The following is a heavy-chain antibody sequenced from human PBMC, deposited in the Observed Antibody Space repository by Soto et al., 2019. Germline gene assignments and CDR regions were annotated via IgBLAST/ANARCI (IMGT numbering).Heavy chain of an antibody. D-gene: IGHD3-3*01. J-gene: IGHJ5*02. CDR1: GDSVSSNSSA. CDR2: TYYRSKWYN. CDR3: ARVLRYDFWSGSNWFDP. Sequence: SQTLSLTCAISGDSVSSNSSAWNWIRQSPSRGLEWLGRTYYRSKWYNDYAVSVKSRITINPDTSKNQFSLQLNSVTPEDTAVYYCARVLRYDFWSGSNWFDPWGQGTLVTV. V-gene: IGHV6-1*01.